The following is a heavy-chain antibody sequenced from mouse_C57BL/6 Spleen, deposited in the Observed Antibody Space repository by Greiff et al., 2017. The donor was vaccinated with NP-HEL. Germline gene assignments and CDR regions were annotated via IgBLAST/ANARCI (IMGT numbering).Heavy chain of an antibody. Sequence: VQLQQSGPGLVQPSQSLSITCTVSGFSFTSYGVHWVRQSPGKGLEWLGVIWSGGSTDYNAAFIARLSISKDNAKGQVFFKMNSMQADDAAIYYRAREGRLGYWYFDVWGTGTAVTVSS. D-gene: IGHD3-2*02. J-gene: IGHJ1*03. CDR2: IWSGGST. V-gene: IGHV2-2*01. CDR1: GFSFTSYG. CDR3: AREGRLGYWYFDV.